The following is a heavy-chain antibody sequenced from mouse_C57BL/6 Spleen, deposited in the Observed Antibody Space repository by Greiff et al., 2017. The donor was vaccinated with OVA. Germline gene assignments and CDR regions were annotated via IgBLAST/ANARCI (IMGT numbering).Heavy chain of an antibody. J-gene: IGHJ3*01. D-gene: IGHD2-12*01. CDR3: ARGSYYDRFAY. V-gene: IGHV1-80*01. Sequence: QVQLQQSGAELVKPGASVKISCKASGYAFSSYWLNWVKQRPGKGLEWIGQIYPGDGDTNYNGKFKGKATLTADKSSSTAYMQLSSLTSEDSAVYFCARGSYYDRFAYWGQGTMVTVSA. CDR2: IYPGDGDT. CDR1: GYAFSSYW.